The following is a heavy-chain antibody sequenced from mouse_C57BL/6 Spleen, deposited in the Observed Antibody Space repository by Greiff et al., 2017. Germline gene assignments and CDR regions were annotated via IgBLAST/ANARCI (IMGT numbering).Heavy chain of an antibody. V-gene: IGHV1-15*01. CDR1: GYTFTDYE. CDR3: TRMATVVGPLYYAMDY. Sequence: VQLQESGAELVRPGASVTLSCKASGYTFTDYEMHWVKQTPVHGLEWIGAIDPETGGTAYNQKFKGKAILTAEKSSSTAYIERRSLTSEDSAVYYCTRMATVVGPLYYAMDYWGQGTSVTVSS. D-gene: IGHD1-1*01. J-gene: IGHJ4*01. CDR2: IDPETGGT.